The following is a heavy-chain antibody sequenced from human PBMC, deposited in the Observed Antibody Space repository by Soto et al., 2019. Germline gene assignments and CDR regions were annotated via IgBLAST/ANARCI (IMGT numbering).Heavy chain of an antibody. CDR2: IYYSGST. V-gene: IGHV4-30-4*01. CDR1: GGSINSGDYY. J-gene: IGHJ6*02. Sequence: QVQLQESGPGLVKPSQTLSLTCTVSGGSINSGDYYWSWIRQPPGKGLEWIGYIYYSGSTYYNPSLKSRVTISVDTSKNQFSLKLSSVTAADTAVYYCARGESIVVVPAAMNYYYYGMDVWGQGTTVTVSS. CDR3: ARGESIVVVPAAMNYYYYGMDV. D-gene: IGHD2-2*01.